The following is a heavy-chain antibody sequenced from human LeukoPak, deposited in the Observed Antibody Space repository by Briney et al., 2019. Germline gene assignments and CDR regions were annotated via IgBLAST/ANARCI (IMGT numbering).Heavy chain of an antibody. CDR3: ARRYYYDSSGYYYNWFDP. V-gene: IGHV1-18*01. D-gene: IGHD3-22*01. CDR2: ISAYNGNT. Sequence: GASVNVSCKASGYTFTGYGISWVRQAPGQGLEWMGWISAYNGNTNYAQKLQGRVTMTTDTSTSTAYMELRSLRSDDTAVYYCARRYYYDSSGYYYNWFDPWGQGTLVTVSS. J-gene: IGHJ5*02. CDR1: GYTFTGYG.